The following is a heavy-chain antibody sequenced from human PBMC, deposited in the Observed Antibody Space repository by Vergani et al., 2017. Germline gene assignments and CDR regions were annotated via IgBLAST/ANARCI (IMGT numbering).Heavy chain of an antibody. J-gene: IGHJ4*02. CDR2: VSVSGST. Sequence: QVPLQESGPGLVNPSETLSLTCSVSGGSITNYYWSWIRQAAGKGLEWIGRVSVSGSTDSNASLRSRVTMSIDTSTNQFSLKLTSVTAADTAVYYCATIGYRRWGYYFDYWGQGILVTVSS. V-gene: IGHV4-4*07. CDR1: GGSITNYY. CDR3: ATIGYRRWGYYFDY. D-gene: IGHD2-2*02.